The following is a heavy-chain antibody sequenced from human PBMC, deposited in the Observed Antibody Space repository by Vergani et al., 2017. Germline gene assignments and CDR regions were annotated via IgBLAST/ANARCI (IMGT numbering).Heavy chain of an antibody. V-gene: IGHV4-59*01. CDR1: GGSISSYY. D-gene: IGHD3-22*01. CDR2: IYYSGIT. Sequence: QVQLQESGPGLVKPSETLSLTCTVSGGSISSYYWSWIRQPPGKGLEWIGYIYYSGITNYNPSLKSRVTISVDTSKNQFSLKLSSVTAADTAVYYCALHDSSGSDAFDIWGQGTMVTVSS. J-gene: IGHJ3*02. CDR3: ALHDSSGSDAFDI.